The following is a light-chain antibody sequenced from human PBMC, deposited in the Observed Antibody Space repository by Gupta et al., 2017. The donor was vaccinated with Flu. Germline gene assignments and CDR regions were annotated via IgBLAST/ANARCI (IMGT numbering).Light chain of an antibody. V-gene: IGLV2-14*01. CDR3: NSYTSSTTLL. Sequence: QSALTQPASVSGSPGQSITISCTGTSSDVGGYNYVSWYQQHPGKAPKLMIYEVSNRPSGVSNRFSGSKSGNTASLTIAVLQAQDEADYYCNSYTSSTTLLFGGGTKLTVL. J-gene: IGLJ2*01. CDR1: SSDVGGYNY. CDR2: EVS.